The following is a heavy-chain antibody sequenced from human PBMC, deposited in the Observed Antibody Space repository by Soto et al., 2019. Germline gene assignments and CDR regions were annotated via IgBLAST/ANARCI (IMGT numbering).Heavy chain of an antibody. J-gene: IGHJ6*02. CDR3: ARDIRARGRAMDV. CDR2: IWYDGSNK. V-gene: IGHV3-33*01. CDR1: GFTFSSYG. D-gene: IGHD3-16*01. Sequence: PGGSLRLSCAASGFTFSSYGMHWVRQAPGKGLEWVAVIWYDGSNKYYADSVKGRFTISRDNSKNTLYLQMNSLRAEDTAVYYCARDIRARGRAMDVWGQGTTVTVSS.